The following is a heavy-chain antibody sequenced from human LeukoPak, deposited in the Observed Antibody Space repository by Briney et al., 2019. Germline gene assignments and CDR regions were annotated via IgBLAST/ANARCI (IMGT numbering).Heavy chain of an antibody. CDR2: ISYDGSNN. V-gene: IGHV3-30*01. J-gene: IGHJ6*03. Sequence: GGSLRLSCAASGFTFSTYAIHWVRQAPGKGLEWVAVISYDGSNNSYADSVKGRFTISRDNSKNTLYLQMNSLRAEDTAVYYCARDPVLTDIYYYYFMDIWGKGTTVTVSS. CDR1: GFTFSTYA. CDR3: ARDPVLTDIYYYYFMDI. D-gene: IGHD2-21*02.